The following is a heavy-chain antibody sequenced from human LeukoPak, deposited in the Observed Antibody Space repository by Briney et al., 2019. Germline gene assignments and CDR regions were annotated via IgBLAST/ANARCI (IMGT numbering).Heavy chain of an antibody. CDR2: IYSGGST. D-gene: IGHD3-10*01. J-gene: IGHJ4*02. CDR1: GFTVSSNY. Sequence: GGSLRLSCAASGFTVSSNYMSWVRQAPGKGLEWVSVIYSGGSTYYADSVKGRFTISRDNSKSQLYIQMNSLRAEDTAVYYCPRAKPKNMVRGLIMRRESRYYFDYWGQGTLVTVSS. V-gene: IGHV3-53*01. CDR3: PRAKPKNMVRGLIMRRESRYYFDY.